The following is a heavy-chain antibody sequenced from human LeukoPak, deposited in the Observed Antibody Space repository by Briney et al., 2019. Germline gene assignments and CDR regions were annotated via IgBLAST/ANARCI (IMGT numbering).Heavy chain of an antibody. D-gene: IGHD3-16*01. CDR3: ARASYSPNWFDP. CDR1: GFTFSNAW. Sequence: GGSLRLSCAASGFTFSNAWMSWVRQAPRKGLEWVGRIKSKTDGGTTDYAAPVKGRFTISRDDSKNTLFLQMNSLKTEDTAVYYCARASYSPNWFDPWGQGTLVTVSS. V-gene: IGHV3-15*01. J-gene: IGHJ5*02. CDR2: IKSKTDGGTT.